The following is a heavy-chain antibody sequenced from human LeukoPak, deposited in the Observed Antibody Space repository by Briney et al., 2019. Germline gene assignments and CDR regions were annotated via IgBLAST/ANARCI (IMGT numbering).Heavy chain of an antibody. D-gene: IGHD6-13*01. CDR3: AGGAPGGNRWYRGYNWFEP. CDR1: GGSFSGYY. Sequence: SETLSLSCAASGGSFSGYYWSWIRQPPGKGLEWIWEINDSGSTTYNPSLKSRVTTSVDTSKNKLSFKLRSVTTADTAVYYCAGGAPGGNRWYRGYNWFEPLGQGTLVTVP. J-gene: IGHJ5*02. V-gene: IGHV4-34*01. CDR2: INDSGST.